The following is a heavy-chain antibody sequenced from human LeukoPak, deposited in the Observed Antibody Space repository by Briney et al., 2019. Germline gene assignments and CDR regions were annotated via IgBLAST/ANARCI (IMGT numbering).Heavy chain of an antibody. V-gene: IGHV4-59*01. CDR1: GGSISSYY. CDR3: ARWAQESYYFDY. CDR2: IYYSGST. J-gene: IGHJ4*02. Sequence: KPSETLSLTCTVSGGSISSYYWGWIRQPPGKGLEWIGYIYYSGSTNYNPSLKSRVTISVDTSKNQFSLKLSSVTAADTAVYYCARWAQESYYFDYWGQGTLVTVSS.